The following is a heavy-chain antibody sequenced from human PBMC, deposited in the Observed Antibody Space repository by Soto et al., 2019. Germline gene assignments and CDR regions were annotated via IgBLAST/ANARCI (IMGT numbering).Heavy chain of an antibody. CDR1: GGTFSSYA. D-gene: IGHD6-13*01. J-gene: IGHJ6*02. CDR2: IIPIFGTA. V-gene: IGHV1-69*01. CDR3: ARMYSSSRYGDYYYYGMDV. Sequence: QVQLVQSGAEVKKPGSSVKVSCKASGGTFSSYAISWVRQAPGQGLEWMGGIIPIFGTANYAQKFQGRVTITADESTSTAYMELSSMRSEDTAVYYCARMYSSSRYGDYYYYGMDVWGQGTTVTVSS.